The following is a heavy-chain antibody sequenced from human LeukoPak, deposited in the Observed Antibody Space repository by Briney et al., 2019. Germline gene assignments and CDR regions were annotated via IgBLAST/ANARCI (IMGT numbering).Heavy chain of an antibody. CDR2: ISGSGTT. Sequence: SETLSLTCTVSGGSISSYYWSWIRQPAGKGLEWIGRISGSGTTRYNPSLNSRVTTSVDTSKNQLSLEVTSVTAADTAVYYCVRDQSGSGGHKNDAFDIWGQGTMVTVSS. CDR1: GGSISSYY. D-gene: IGHD3-16*01. V-gene: IGHV4-4*07. J-gene: IGHJ3*02. CDR3: VRDQSGSGGHKNDAFDI.